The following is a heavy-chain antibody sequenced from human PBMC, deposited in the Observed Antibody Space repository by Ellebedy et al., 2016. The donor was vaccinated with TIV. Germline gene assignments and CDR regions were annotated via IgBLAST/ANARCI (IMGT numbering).Heavy chain of an antibody. CDR3: ARGRIAAAGAFDP. V-gene: IGHV4-31*11. CDR1: TDSISSGAYS. J-gene: IGHJ5*02. D-gene: IGHD6-13*01. Sequence: SETLSLTXAVSTDSISSGAYSWNWIRQPPGKGLEWIGNIYYSGNTYYNPSLKSRITISLDTSKKQFSLKLDSVTAADTAVYYCARGRIAAAGAFDPWGQGTLVTVSS. CDR2: IYYSGNT.